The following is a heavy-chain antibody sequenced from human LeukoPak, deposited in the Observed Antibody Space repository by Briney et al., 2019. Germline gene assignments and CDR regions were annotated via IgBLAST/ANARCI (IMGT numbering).Heavy chain of an antibody. CDR2: ISGSGGST. J-gene: IGHJ4*02. D-gene: IGHD3-3*01. CDR3: XXXXXXXXFGVVIGNFDY. CDR1: GFTFSSYA. Sequence: QPGGSLRLSCAASGFTFSSYAMSWVRQAPGKGLEWVSAISGSGGSTYYADSVKGRFTISRDNSKNTLYLQMNSLRAEDTAVYYXXXXXXXXXFGVVIGNFDYWGQGTLVTVSS. V-gene: IGHV3-23*01.